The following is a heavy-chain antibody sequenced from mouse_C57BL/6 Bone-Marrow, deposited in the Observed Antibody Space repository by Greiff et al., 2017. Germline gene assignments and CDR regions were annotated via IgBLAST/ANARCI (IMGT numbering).Heavy chain of an antibody. D-gene: IGHD2-13*01. CDR3: APIYSDLFCWYFDV. CDR1: GYTFTSYW. CDR2: IYPGSGST. V-gene: IGHV1-55*01. J-gene: IGHJ1*03. Sequence: QVQLQQPGAELVKPGASVKMSCKASGYTFTSYWITWVKQRPGQGLEWIGDIYPGSGSTNYNEKFKSKATLTVDTSSSTAYMQLSSLTSEDSAVYYCAPIYSDLFCWYFDVWGTGTTVTVSS.